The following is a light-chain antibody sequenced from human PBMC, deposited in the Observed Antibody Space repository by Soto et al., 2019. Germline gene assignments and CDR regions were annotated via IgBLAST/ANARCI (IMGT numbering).Light chain of an antibody. V-gene: IGLV1-44*01. Sequence: QSVLTQPPSASGTPGQRVTISCSGSSSNIGSNTVNWYQRLPGTAPKLLIYSNNQRPSGVPDRFSGSKSGTSASLAISGLKSEDEADYYCAAWDDSLNGYYVFGTGTKVTVL. CDR2: SNN. J-gene: IGLJ1*01. CDR3: AAWDDSLNGYYV. CDR1: SSNIGSNT.